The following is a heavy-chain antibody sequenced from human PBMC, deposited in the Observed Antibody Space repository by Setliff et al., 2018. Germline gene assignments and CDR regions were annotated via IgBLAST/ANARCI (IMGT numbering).Heavy chain of an antibody. CDR2: ISSSSITI. Sequence: GGSLRLSCAASGFTFSSYSMNWVRQAPGKGLEWVSYISSSSITIYYADSVKGRFTISRDNAKESLYLQMNNLGAEDTAVYFCVRDRSGDYAFDFWGQGTLVTVSS. V-gene: IGHV3-48*01. D-gene: IGHD4-17*01. J-gene: IGHJ4*02. CDR3: VRDRSGDYAFDF. CDR1: GFTFSSYS.